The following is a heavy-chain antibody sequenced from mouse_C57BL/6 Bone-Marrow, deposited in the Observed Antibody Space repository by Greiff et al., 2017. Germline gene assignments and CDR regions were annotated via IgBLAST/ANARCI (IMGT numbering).Heavy chain of an antibody. D-gene: IGHD2-1*01. J-gene: IGHJ4*01. CDR3: ANHSVTCSVSAMDY. CDR1: GFSLTSYG. Sequence: QVQLQQSGPGLVAPSQCLSITCTASGFSLTSYGVDWVRQPPGKGLEWLGVIWGGGSTNYNSALMSRLSISKDNSKSQVFLKMNSLQTDDTAMYDCANHSVTCSVSAMDYWGQGTSVTVSS. CDR2: IWGGGST. V-gene: IGHV2-9*01.